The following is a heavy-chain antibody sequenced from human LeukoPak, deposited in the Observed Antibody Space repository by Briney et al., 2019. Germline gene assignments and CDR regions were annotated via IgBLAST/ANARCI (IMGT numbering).Heavy chain of an antibody. CDR3: ARQGGGYEPTYYDY. CDR2: IYPGDSDT. J-gene: IGHJ4*02. V-gene: IGHV5-51*01. D-gene: IGHD5-12*01. Sequence: GAPLEISVKGSGSRFTSYWIGWVRRMPGKGLEWMGIIYPGDSDTRYSPSFQGQVTISADKSISTAYLQWSSLKASDTAMYYCARQGGGYEPTYYDYWGQGTLVTVSS. CDR1: GSRFTSYW.